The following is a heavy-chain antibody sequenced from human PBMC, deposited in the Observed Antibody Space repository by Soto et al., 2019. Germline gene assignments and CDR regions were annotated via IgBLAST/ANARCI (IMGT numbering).Heavy chain of an antibody. J-gene: IGHJ6*02. V-gene: IGHV1-69*13. D-gene: IGHD3-16*01. Sequence: ASVKVSSKASGGTFSSYAISWVRQAPGQGLEWMGGIIPIFGTANYAQKFQGRVTITADESTSTAYMELSSLRSEDTAVYYCAIEGGRWLPPWDVWGQGTTVTVSS. CDR2: IIPIFGTA. CDR1: GGTFSSYA. CDR3: AIEGGRWLPPWDV.